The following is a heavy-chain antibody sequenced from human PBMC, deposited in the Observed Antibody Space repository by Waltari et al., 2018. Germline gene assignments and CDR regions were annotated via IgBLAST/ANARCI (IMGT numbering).Heavy chain of an antibody. Sequence: QVQLVESGGGVVQPGRSLRLSCAASGFTFSSYAMHWVRQAPGKGLELVAVISYDGSNKYYADSVKGRFTISRDNSKNTLYLQMNSLRAEDTAVYYCARKDAGYSSGWYDYWGQGTLVTVSS. D-gene: IGHD6-19*01. V-gene: IGHV3-30-3*01. J-gene: IGHJ4*02. CDR3: ARKDAGYSSGWYDY. CDR2: ISYDGSNK. CDR1: GFTFSSYA.